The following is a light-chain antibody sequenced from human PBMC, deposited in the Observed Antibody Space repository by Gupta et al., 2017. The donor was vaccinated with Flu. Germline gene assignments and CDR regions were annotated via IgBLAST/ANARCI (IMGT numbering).Light chain of an antibody. Sequence: LSCRASQSVSSNLAWYQQKPGQAPRLLIYGASTRATGIPARFSGSGSGTEFTLTISSLQSEDFAVYYCQQYNNWPVWTFGQGTKVEIK. CDR2: GAS. J-gene: IGKJ1*01. V-gene: IGKV3-15*01. CDR1: QSVSSN. CDR3: QQYNNWPVWT.